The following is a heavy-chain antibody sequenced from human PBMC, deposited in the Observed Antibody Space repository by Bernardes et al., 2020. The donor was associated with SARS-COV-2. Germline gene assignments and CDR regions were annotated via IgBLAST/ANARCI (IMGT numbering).Heavy chain of an antibody. CDR1: GFTFTNYA. CDR3: ARLGGIPVTGDNGDY. CDR2: ISSSTSTI. D-gene: IGHD6-19*01. V-gene: IGHV3-48*01. Sequence: GGSLRLSRAVSGFTFTNYALNWVRQAPGKGLEWLSYISSSTSTIYYADSVKGRFTISRDNAQNSLYLQMNSLRAEDTAVYYCARLGGIPVTGDNGDYWGQGTPVTVFS. J-gene: IGHJ4*02.